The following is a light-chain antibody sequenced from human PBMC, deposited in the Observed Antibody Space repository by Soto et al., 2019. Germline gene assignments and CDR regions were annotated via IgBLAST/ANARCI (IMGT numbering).Light chain of an antibody. CDR3: SSYTSSSTYV. Sequence: QSALTQPPSVSGSPGQSVTISCTGTSSDVGSYNRVSWYQQPPGTAPKLMIYEVSNRPSGVPDRFSGSESGNTASLTIFGLQAEDEADYYCSSYTSSSTYVFGTGTKVTVL. CDR1: SSDVGSYNR. J-gene: IGLJ1*01. CDR2: EVS. V-gene: IGLV2-18*02.